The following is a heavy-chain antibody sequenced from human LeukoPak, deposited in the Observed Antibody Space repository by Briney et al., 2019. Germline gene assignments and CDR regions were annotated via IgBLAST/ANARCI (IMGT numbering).Heavy chain of an antibody. D-gene: IGHD3-10*01. Sequence: SVKVSCKASGGTFSSYAISWVRQAPGQGLEWMGGIIPIFGTANYAQKFQGRVTITADKSTSTAYMELSSLRSEDTAVYYCARDGSGSYYKGEYFQHRGQGTLVTVSS. J-gene: IGHJ1*01. V-gene: IGHV1-69*06. CDR3: ARDGSGSYYKGEYFQH. CDR2: IIPIFGTA. CDR1: GGTFSSYA.